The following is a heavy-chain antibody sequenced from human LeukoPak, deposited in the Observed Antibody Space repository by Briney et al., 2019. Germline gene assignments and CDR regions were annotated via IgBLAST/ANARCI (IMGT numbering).Heavy chain of an antibody. J-gene: IGHJ4*02. CDR2: TYYSGST. V-gene: IGHV4-59*01. D-gene: IGHD3-22*01. CDR3: ARVRYYDSSGYISYYFDY. Sequence: PSETLSLTCTVSGGSISSYYWSWVRQPPGKGLEWIGYTYYSGSTNYNPSLKSRVTISVDTSKNQFSLKLSSVTAADTAVYYCARVRYYDSSGYISYYFDYWGQGTLVTVSS. CDR1: GGSISSYY.